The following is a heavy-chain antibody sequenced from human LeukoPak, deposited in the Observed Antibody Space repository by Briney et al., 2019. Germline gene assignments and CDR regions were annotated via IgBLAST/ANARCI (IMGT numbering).Heavy chain of an antibody. V-gene: IGHV4-39*01. D-gene: IGHD3-22*01. Sequence: PSETLSLTCSVSGDSISSSSSYWGWIRQPPGKGLEWIGSIYYSGSTYYNTSLKSRVTISVDTSKNQFSLKLNSVTAADTAFCARTLGDSSAYRGWFDPWGQGTLVTVSS. CDR1: GDSISSSSSY. CDR3: TLGDSSAYRGWFDP. CDR2: IYYSGST. J-gene: IGHJ5*02.